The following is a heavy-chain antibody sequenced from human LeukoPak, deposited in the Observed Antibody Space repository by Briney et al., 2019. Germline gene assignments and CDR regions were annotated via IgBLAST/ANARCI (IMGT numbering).Heavy chain of an antibody. CDR1: GYSFILHG. CDR3: ARMGGGMIVVNAFDI. CDR2: ISPYNGDT. Sequence: GASVKVSCKASGYSFILHGISWVRQAPGEGLEWMGWISPYNGDTNYAQKLQGRVTMTTDTSTSTAYMELRSLRSDDTAVYYCARMGGGMIVVNAFDIWGQGTMVTVSS. J-gene: IGHJ3*02. V-gene: IGHV1-18*01. D-gene: IGHD3-22*01.